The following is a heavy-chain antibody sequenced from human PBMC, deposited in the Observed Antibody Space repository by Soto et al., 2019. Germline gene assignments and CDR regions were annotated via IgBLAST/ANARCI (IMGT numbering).Heavy chain of an antibody. J-gene: IGHJ6*02. V-gene: IGHV5-51*01. D-gene: IGHD6-19*01. CDR3: ARQIGIAVAGIGYYYGMDV. CDR1: GCSFTSDW. Sequence: PGESLKISCKGSGCSFTSDWIGWVRQMPGKGLEWMGIIYPGDSDTRYSPSFQGQVTISADKSISTAYLQWSSLKASDTAMYYCARQIGIAVAGIGYYYGMDVWGQGTTVTASS. CDR2: IYPGDSDT.